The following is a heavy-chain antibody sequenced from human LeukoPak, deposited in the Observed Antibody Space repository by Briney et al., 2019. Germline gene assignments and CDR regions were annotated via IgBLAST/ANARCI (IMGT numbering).Heavy chain of an antibody. V-gene: IGHV3-21*01. CDR3: ARERIEYSSSSGLDY. Sequence: PGGSLRLSCAASGXTFSSYSVNWVRQAPGKGLEWVSSISSSSSYIYYADSVKGRFTISRDNAKNSLYLQMNSLRAEDTAVYYCARERIEYSSSSGLDYWGQGILVTVSS. D-gene: IGHD6-6*01. CDR1: GXTFSSYS. J-gene: IGHJ4*02. CDR2: ISSSSSYI.